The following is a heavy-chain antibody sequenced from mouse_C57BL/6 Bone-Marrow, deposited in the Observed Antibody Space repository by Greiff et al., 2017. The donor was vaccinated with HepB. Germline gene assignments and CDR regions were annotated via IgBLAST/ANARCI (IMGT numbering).Heavy chain of an antibody. V-gene: IGHV1-26*01. J-gene: IGHJ1*03. D-gene: IGHD4-1*01. CDR1: GYTFTDYY. Sequence: EVQLQQSGPELVKPGASVKISCKASGYTFTDYYMNWVKQSHGKSLEWIGDINPNNGGTSYNQKFKGKATLTVDKSSSTAYMELRSLTSEDSAVYYCAREELWDGNFDVWAQGPRSPSPQ. CDR2: INPNNGGT. CDR3: AREELWDGNFDV.